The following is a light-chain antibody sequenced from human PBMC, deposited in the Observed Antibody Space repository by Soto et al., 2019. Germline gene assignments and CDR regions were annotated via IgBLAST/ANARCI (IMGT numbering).Light chain of an antibody. J-gene: IGKJ4*01. CDR3: QQYNNWPLG. CDR2: DAF. V-gene: IGKV3-15*01. Sequence: EIVMTQSPATLSVSPGERATLSCRASQSVNSDLAWYPQKPGQAPRLLIHDAFTRATGIPVRFSGSGSGTEATLYISSMQSEAFANHYCQQYNNWPLGFGGGTKVEIK. CDR1: QSVNSD.